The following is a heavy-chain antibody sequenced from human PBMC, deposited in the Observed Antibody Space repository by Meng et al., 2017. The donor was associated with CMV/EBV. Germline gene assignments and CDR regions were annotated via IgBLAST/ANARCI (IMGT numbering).Heavy chain of an antibody. CDR2: ISYDGSNK. J-gene: IGHJ5*02. V-gene: IGHV3-30*04. D-gene: IGHD2-2*01. CDR3: ARSGYCSSTSCYESWFDP. Sequence: GGSLRLSCAASGFTFSSYSMHWVRQATGKGLEWVAVISYDGSNKYYADSVKGRFTISRDNSKNTLYLQMNSLRAEDTAVYYCARSGYCSSTSCYESWFDPWGQGTLVTVSS. CDR1: GFTFSSYS.